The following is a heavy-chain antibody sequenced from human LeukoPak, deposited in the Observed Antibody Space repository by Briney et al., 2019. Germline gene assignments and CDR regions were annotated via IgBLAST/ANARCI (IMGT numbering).Heavy chain of an antibody. CDR1: GFTFSSYA. J-gene: IGHJ4*02. V-gene: IGHV3-23*01. CDR3: AKDMMNSRFLESY. Sequence: GGSLRLSCAASGFTFSSYAMSWVRQAPGKGLEWVSAISGRGGSTYCADSVKGRFTISRDNSKNTLYLQMNSLRAEDTAVYYCAKDMMNSRFLESYWGQGTLVTVSS. CDR2: ISGRGGST. D-gene: IGHD2/OR15-2a*01.